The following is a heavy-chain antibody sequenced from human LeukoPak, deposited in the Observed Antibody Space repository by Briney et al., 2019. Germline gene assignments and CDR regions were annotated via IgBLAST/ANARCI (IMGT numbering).Heavy chain of an antibody. Sequence: ASVKVSCKVSGYTLTELSMHRVRQAPGKGLEWMGGFDPEDGETIYAQKFQGRVTMTEDTSTDTAYMELSSLRSEDTAVYYCATDRGYSYGLDAFDIWGQGTMVTVSS. CDR2: FDPEDGET. CDR3: ATDRGYSYGLDAFDI. D-gene: IGHD5-18*01. J-gene: IGHJ3*02. V-gene: IGHV1-24*01. CDR1: GYTLTELS.